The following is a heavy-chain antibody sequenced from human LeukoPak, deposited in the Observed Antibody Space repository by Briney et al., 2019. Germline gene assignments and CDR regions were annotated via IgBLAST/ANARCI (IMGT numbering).Heavy chain of an antibody. CDR3: ARGKFSSRSDSGAYYTTLYFHY. CDR1: GYTFTSYY. CDR2: INPSGGST. Sequence: GASVKVSCKASGYTFTSYYMHWVRQAPGQGLEWMGIINPSGGSTSYAQKFQGRVTMTRDTSTSTVYMELSRLRSDDTAVYYCARGKFSSRSDSGAYYTTLYFHYWGQGTLVTVSS. J-gene: IGHJ4*02. D-gene: IGHD3-22*01. V-gene: IGHV1-46*01.